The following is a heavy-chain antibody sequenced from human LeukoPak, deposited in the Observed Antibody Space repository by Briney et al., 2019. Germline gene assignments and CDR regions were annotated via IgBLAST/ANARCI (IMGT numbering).Heavy chain of an antibody. CDR2: ISAYNGNT. J-gene: IGHJ4*02. Sequence: ASVKVSCKASGYTFTSYGISWVRQAPGQGLEWMGWISAYNGNTNYAQKLQGRVTMTTDTSTSTAYMELRSLRSDDTAVYYCARDPLGVRGVIITPRYFDYWGQGTLVTVSS. CDR3: ARDPLGVRGVIITPRYFDY. V-gene: IGHV1-18*01. D-gene: IGHD3-10*01. CDR1: GYTFTSYG.